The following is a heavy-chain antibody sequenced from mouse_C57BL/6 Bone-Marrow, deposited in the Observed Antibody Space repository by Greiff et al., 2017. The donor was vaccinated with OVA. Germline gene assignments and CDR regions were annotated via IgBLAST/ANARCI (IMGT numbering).Heavy chain of an antibody. Sequence: EVQLVESGGGLVQPKGSLKLSCAASGFSFNTYAMNWVRQAPGKGLEWVARIRSKSNNYATYYADSVKDRFTISRDDSESMLYLQMNNLKTEDTAMYYCVRQKRVYYDYDGYFDYWGQGTTLTVSS. D-gene: IGHD2-4*01. CDR3: VRQKRVYYDYDGYFDY. V-gene: IGHV10-1*01. CDR2: IRSKSNNYAT. CDR1: GFSFNTYA. J-gene: IGHJ2*01.